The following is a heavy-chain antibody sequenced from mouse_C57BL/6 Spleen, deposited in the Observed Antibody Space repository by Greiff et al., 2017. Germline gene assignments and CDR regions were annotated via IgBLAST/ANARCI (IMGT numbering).Heavy chain of an antibody. CDR1: GYTFTSYW. D-gene: IGHD1-1*01. CDR3: ASYYYGSSYYFDY. V-gene: IGHV1-72*01. Sequence: VQLQQPGAELVKPGASVKLSCKASGYTFTSYWMHWVKQRPGRGLEWIGRIYPNSGGTKYNEKFKSKATLTVDKPSSTAYMQLSSLTSEDSAVYYCASYYYGSSYYFDYWGQGTTLTVSS. J-gene: IGHJ2*01. CDR2: IYPNSGGT.